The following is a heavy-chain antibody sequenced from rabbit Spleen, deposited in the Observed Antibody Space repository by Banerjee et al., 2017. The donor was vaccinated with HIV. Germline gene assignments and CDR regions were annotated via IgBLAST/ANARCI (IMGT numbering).Heavy chain of an antibody. CDR2: INAATTKP. J-gene: IGHJ4*01. D-gene: IGHD1-1*01. Sequence: QEQLVESGGGLVQPEGSLTLTCKASGFSFSDRDVMCWVRQAPGKGLEWIACINAATTKPVYATWAKGRFTISRTSSTTVTLRMTSLTAADTATYFCARDLVGVIGWNFYLWGPGPSSPS. CDR1: GFSFSDRDV. V-gene: IGHV1S45*01. CDR3: ARDLVGVIGWNFYL.